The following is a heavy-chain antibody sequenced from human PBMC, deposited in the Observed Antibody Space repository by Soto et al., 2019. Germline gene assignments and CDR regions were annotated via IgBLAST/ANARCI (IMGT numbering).Heavy chain of an antibody. J-gene: IGHJ4*02. CDR1: GFAFTTYS. D-gene: IGHD4-17*01. V-gene: IGHV3-23*01. Sequence: EVQLLESGGGLVQPGGSLRLSCAASGFAFTTYSMTWVRQAPGKGLEWVSDISAGGDNTYYADSVKGRFTISRDNSKNTLDLQMNSLRAEDTALYYCAKRERWPDSGPYWRQGTLVTVSS. CDR2: ISAGGDNT. CDR3: AKRERWPDSGPY.